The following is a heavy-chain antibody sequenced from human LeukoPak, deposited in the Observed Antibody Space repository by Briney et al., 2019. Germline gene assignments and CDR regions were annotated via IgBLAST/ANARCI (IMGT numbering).Heavy chain of an antibody. J-gene: IGHJ4*02. D-gene: IGHD1-1*01. CDR3: ARLGTAPFDI. Sequence: GESLKISCKGSGYSFTTYWIAWVRQMPGKGLEWMGIIHPGDSDTRYSPSFQGQVTISADKSIRTAYLQWSSLKASDTAMYYCARLGTAPFDIWGQGTLVTVSS. V-gene: IGHV5-51*01. CDR2: IHPGDSDT. CDR1: GYSFTTYW.